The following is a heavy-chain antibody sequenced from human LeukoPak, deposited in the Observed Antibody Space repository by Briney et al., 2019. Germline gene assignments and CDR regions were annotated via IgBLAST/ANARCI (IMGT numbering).Heavy chain of an antibody. CDR2: ISYDGSNK. V-gene: IGHV3-30*03. CDR1: GFTFSSYG. J-gene: IGHJ4*02. D-gene: IGHD2-15*01. CDR3: TTRYCSGGSCPDY. Sequence: GGSLRLSCAASGFTFSSYGMHWVRQAPGKGLEWVAVISYDGSNKYYADSVKGRFTISRDDSKNTLYLQMNSLKTEDTAVYYCTTRYCSGGSCPDYWGQGTLVTVSS.